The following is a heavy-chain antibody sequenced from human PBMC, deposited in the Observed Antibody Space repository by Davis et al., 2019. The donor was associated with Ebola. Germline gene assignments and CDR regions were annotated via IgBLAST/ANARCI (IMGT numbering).Heavy chain of an antibody. CDR2: INPDGTKT. V-gene: IGHV3-74*01. Sequence: PGGSLRLSCAASRVTSTTNWIHWVRQAPGKGLVWVSRINPDGTKTGYADSVRGRFTISRDIAKNTLFLQMNGLRAEDTAVYYCARVSRKISTGWYRFDAFDIWGQGTLVTVS. J-gene: IGHJ3*02. D-gene: IGHD6-19*01. CDR1: RVTSTTNW. CDR3: ARVSRKISTGWYRFDAFDI.